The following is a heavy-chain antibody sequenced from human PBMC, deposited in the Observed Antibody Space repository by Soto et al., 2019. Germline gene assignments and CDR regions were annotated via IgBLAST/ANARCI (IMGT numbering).Heavy chain of an antibody. V-gene: IGHV3-33*06. CDR3: ANVIATTCTGSLDY. CDR1: GFTFSSYG. Sequence: QVQLVESGGGVVKPGRSLRLSCAASGFTFSSYGMHWVRQGPGKGLEWLAMIGYNGSDKYYADSVKGRFTISRDDSRNTWYLQMNGLRAEVTAIYYCANVIATTCTGSLDYWGQGTLVTVSS. J-gene: IGHJ4*02. D-gene: IGHD6-13*01. CDR2: IGYNGSDK.